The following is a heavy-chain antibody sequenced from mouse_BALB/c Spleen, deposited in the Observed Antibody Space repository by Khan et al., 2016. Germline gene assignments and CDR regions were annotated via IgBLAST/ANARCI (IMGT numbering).Heavy chain of an antibody. CDR1: GFDFSRYW. CDR3: ARLHYSGRFAY. CDR2: INPDSSTI. Sequence: EVQLQESGGGLVQPGGSLKLSCAASGFDFSRYWMSWVRQAPGKGLEWIGEINPDSSTINYTQSLKDKFIISRDNAKNTLYLQMSKVRSEDTALYYGARLHYSGRFAYWGQGTLVTVSA. J-gene: IGHJ3*01. V-gene: IGHV4-1*02. D-gene: IGHD1-2*01.